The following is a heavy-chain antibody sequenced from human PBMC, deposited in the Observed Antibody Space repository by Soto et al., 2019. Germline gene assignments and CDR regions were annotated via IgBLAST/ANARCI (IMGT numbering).Heavy chain of an antibody. J-gene: IGHJ3*02. CDR3: ARSGVLGSGWQRSPRYDAFDI. CDR2: IDWDDDK. Sequence: SGPTLVKPTQTLTLTCTFSGFSLSTSGMCVSWIRQPPGKALEWLARIDWDDDKYYSTSLKTRLTISKDTSKNQVVLTMTNMDPVDTATYYCARSGVLGSGWQRSPRYDAFDIWGQGTMVTVSS. D-gene: IGHD6-19*01. CDR1: GFSLSTSGMC. V-gene: IGHV2-70*11.